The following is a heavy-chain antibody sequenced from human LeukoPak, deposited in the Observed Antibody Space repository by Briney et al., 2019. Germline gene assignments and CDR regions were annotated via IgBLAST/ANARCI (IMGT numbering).Heavy chain of an antibody. CDR3: ASEYSSSSSRDY. J-gene: IGHJ4*02. CDR2: IRYDGSNK. CDR1: GFTFSSYG. D-gene: IGHD6-6*01. V-gene: IGHV3-30*02. Sequence: GGSLRLSCAASGFTFSSYGMHWVRQAPGKGLEWVAFIRYDGSNKYYADSVKGRFTISRDNSKNTLYLQMNSLRAEDTAVYYCASEYSSSSSRDYWGQGTLVTVSS.